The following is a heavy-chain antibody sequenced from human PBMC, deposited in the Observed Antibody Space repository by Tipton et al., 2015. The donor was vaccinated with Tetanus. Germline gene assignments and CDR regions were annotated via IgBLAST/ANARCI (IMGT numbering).Heavy chain of an antibody. CDR3: ARESITIFGVVSIDY. V-gene: IGHV4-59*12. Sequence: TLSLTCNVSGDSMTDFYWSWIRQPPGKGLEWIAYIFYSGRTQYNPSLKSRVTISVDTAKNQFSLQLNSVTAADTAVYYCARESITIFGVVSIDYWGQGTLVTVSS. CDR1: GDSMTDFY. J-gene: IGHJ4*02. D-gene: IGHD3-3*01. CDR2: IFYSGRT.